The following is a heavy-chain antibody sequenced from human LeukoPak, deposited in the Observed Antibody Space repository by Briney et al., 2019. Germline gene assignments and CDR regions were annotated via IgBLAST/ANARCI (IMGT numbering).Heavy chain of an antibody. D-gene: IGHD3-3*01. CDR1: GGSISSYY. CDR3: ARVSGFWSGYPNWFDP. J-gene: IGHJ5*02. CDR2: IYYSGST. V-gene: IGHV4-59*01. Sequence: SETLSLTCTVSGGSISSYYWSWIRQPPGKGLEWIGYIYYSGSTNYNPSLKSRVTISVDTSKNQFSLKLSSVTAADTAVYYCARVSGFWSGYPNWFDPWGQGTLVTV.